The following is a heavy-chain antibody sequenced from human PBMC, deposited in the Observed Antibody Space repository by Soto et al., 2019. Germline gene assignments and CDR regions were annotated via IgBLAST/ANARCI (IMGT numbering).Heavy chain of an antibody. V-gene: IGHV4-4*02. CDR3: ARDTIYYDSSGYYSWFDP. Sequence: QVQLQESGPGLVKPSGTLSLTCAVSGGSISSSNWWSWVRQPPGKGLEWIGEIYHSGSTIYNPSLKSRVTISVDKSKNQFSLKLSSVTAADTAVYYCARDTIYYDSSGYYSWFDPWGQGTLVTVSS. J-gene: IGHJ5*02. D-gene: IGHD3-22*01. CDR1: GGSISSSNW. CDR2: IYHSGST.